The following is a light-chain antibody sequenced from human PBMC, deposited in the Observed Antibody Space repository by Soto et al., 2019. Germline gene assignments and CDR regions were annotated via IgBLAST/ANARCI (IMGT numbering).Light chain of an antibody. Sequence: DIQMTQSPVSLSASVGDRVTITCRASETISTFLNWYQQKPGKAPKVLIFAASSLQSGVPSRFSGSGSGTEFTLTINSLQPDDFATYYCQHYNSYSETFGQGTKVDI. CDR2: AAS. V-gene: IGKV1-39*01. J-gene: IGKJ1*01. CDR1: ETISTF. CDR3: QHYNSYSET.